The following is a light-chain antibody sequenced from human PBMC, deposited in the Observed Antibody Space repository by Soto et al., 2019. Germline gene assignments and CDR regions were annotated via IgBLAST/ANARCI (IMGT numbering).Light chain of an antibody. CDR3: SSYTGSNTQL. Sequence: QPVLTQPASVSGSPGQSITISCTGTSSDVGGYNYVSWYQQHPGKVPKLMIYEVDNRPSGVSNRFSGSKSGNTASLTISGLQAEDEADYYCSSYTGSNTQLFGGGTKLTVL. CDR2: EVD. V-gene: IGLV2-14*01. CDR1: SSDVGGYNY. J-gene: IGLJ3*02.